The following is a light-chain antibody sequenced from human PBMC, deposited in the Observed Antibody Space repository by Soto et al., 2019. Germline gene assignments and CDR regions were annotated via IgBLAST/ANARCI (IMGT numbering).Light chain of an antibody. V-gene: IGKV3-20*01. CDR2: GAS. J-gene: IGKJ2*01. Sequence: EIVLTQSPGTLSLSPGERATLSCRASQSVSSSYLAWYQQKPGQAPRLLIYGASSRATGIPDRFSGSGSGTDFTLTIXRLEPEDFAVYYCQQYGSSPHTFGQGTKLEIK. CDR3: QQYGSSPHT. CDR1: QSVSSSY.